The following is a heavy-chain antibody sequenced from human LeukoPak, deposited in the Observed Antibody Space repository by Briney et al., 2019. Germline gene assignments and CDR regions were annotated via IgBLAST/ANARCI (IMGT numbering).Heavy chain of an antibody. CDR1: GFAFSSYE. CDR3: AKVNGTYYFDF. J-gene: IGHJ4*02. CDR2: ISDSGSTI. V-gene: IGHV3-48*03. Sequence: QPGGSLRLSCAASGFAFSSYEMNWVRQAPGKGLEWVSYISDSGSTIFYADSVKGRFTISRDNSKNTLYLQVNSLRAEDTAIYYCAKVNGTYYFDFWGQGTLVTVSS.